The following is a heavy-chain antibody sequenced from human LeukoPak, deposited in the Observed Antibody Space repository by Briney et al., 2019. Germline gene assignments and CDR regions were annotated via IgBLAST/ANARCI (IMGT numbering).Heavy chain of an antibody. CDR2: ISGSGGST. D-gene: IGHD2-15*01. J-gene: IGHJ4*02. CDR1: GFTFSSYG. Sequence: GGSLRLSCAASGFTFSSYGMSWVRQAPGKGLEWVSAISGSGGSTYYADSVKGRFTISRDNSKNTLYLQMDSLRAEDTAVYYCAKVTVVAATPYYFDYWGQGTLVIVSS. CDR3: AKVTVVAATPYYFDY. V-gene: IGHV3-23*01.